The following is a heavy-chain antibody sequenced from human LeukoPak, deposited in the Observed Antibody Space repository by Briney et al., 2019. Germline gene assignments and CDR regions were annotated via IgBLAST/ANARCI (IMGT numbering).Heavy chain of an antibody. CDR3: ARVLSGSYPAIVLDY. J-gene: IGHJ4*02. V-gene: IGHV3-21*01. D-gene: IGHD1-26*01. Sequence: PGGSLRLSCAASGFTFSSYSMNWVRQAPGKGLEWVSSISSSSSYIYYADSVKGRFTISRDNAKNSLYLQMNSLRAEDTAVYYCARVLSGSYPAIVLDYWGQGTLVTVSS. CDR2: ISSSSSYI. CDR1: GFTFSSYS.